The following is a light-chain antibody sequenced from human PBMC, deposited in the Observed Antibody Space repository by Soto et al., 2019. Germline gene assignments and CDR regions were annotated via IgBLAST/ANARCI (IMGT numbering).Light chain of an antibody. CDR1: QSISTW. V-gene: IGKV1-5*03. Sequence: DIQMTQSPSTLSASVGDRVTITCRASQSISTWLAWYQQKPGKAPNLLIYKASSLESGVPSRFSGSGSGTEFTLTISSLQSDDFATYYCQQYNSYPYTFVQGTKLEIK. J-gene: IGKJ2*01. CDR2: KAS. CDR3: QQYNSYPYT.